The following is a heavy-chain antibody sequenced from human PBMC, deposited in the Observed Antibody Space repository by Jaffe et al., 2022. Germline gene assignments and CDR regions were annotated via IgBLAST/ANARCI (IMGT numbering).Heavy chain of an antibody. Sequence: QVQLQESGPGLVKPSQTLSLTCTVSGGSISSGSYYWSWIRQPAGKGLEWIGRIYTSGSTNYNPSLKSRVTISVDTSKNQFSLKLSSVTAADTAVYYCARDHSSGSDGSYYFDYWGQGTLVTVSS. CDR2: IYTSGST. CDR1: GGSISSGSYY. CDR3: ARDHSSGSDGSYYFDY. V-gene: IGHV4-61*02. D-gene: IGHD3-22*01. J-gene: IGHJ4*02.